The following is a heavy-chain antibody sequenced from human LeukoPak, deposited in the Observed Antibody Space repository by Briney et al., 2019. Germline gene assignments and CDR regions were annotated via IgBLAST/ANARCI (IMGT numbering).Heavy chain of an antibody. CDR1: GFTFSSFA. D-gene: IGHD3-10*01. Sequence: GGSLRLSCSASGFTFSSFALHWVRQAPGKGLEYVSGISNTGVSTYYADSVTGRFTISRDNSKNTLYLQMGSLRAEDTAIYYCVKDDSYYYDSGIYRYWGQGTLVTVSS. CDR2: ISNTGVST. V-gene: IGHV3-64D*06. CDR3: VKDDSYYYDSGIYRY. J-gene: IGHJ4*02.